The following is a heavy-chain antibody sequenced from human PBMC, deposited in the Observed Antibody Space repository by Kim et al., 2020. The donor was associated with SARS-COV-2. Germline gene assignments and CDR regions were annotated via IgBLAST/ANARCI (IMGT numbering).Heavy chain of an antibody. CDR3: ARSPSSSYDFWSGYYPDAFDI. J-gene: IGHJ3*02. D-gene: IGHD3-3*01. CDR2: IDPGGDTT. Sequence: ASVKVSCKASGYSFTSYYLHWVRQAPGQGLEWIGIIDPGGDTTSYAQRFQGRVTMTRDTSTTTVYMEVSSLRFEDTAVYYCARSPSSSYDFWSGYYPDAFDIWGQGTMVTVSS. CDR1: GYSFTSYY. V-gene: IGHV1-46*01.